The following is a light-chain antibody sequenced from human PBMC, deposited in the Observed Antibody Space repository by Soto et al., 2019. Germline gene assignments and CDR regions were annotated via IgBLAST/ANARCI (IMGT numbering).Light chain of an antibody. Sequence: QSALTQPASVSGSPGQSITLSCTGTSSDVGTYNYVSWYQQHPGKAPKLMISQVSNRPSGVSNRFSGSKSGNTASLNISGLQAEDEADYYCSSYTISSTYVFGTGTKLTVL. J-gene: IGLJ1*01. CDR3: SSYTISSTYV. CDR2: QVS. CDR1: SSDVGTYNY. V-gene: IGLV2-14*01.